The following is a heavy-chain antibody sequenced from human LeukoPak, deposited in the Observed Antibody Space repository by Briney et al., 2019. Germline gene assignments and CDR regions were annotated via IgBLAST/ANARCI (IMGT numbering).Heavy chain of an antibody. CDR3: ARGFGDFYGSGSYYNDWFDP. CDR2: IYYSRST. CDR1: GASISSNNFY. D-gene: IGHD3-10*01. J-gene: IGHJ5*02. V-gene: IGHV4-39*07. Sequence: PSETLSLTCTVSGASISSNNFYWGWIRQPPGKGLEWIVSIYYSRSTCYNPSLKSRVTISVDTSKRQFSLNLRSVTAADTAMYYCARGFGDFYGSGSYYNDWFDPWGQGTLVIVSS.